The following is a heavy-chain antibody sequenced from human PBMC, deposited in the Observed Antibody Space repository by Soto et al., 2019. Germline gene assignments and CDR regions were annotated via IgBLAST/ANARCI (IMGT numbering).Heavy chain of an antibody. J-gene: IGHJ2*01. V-gene: IGHV3-13*01. Sequence: EVNLVESGGGLVQPGGSLRLSCAASGFTFSNSDMHWVRQSAWKGLEWLSGIGTVGDAYYPPSVRGRFTISRENAKNSLYLQMHGLRAEDTAVYFCARGTGAQLMYFDLWGRGTLVTVSS. CDR2: IGTVGDA. D-gene: IGHD7-27*01. CDR3: ARGTGAQLMYFDL. CDR1: GFTFSNSD.